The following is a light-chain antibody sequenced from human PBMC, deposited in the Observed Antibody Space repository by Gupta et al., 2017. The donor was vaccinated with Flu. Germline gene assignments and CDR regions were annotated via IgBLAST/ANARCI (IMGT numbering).Light chain of an antibody. Sequence: SSDVGGYNYVSWYQPHPGKAPKLMIYEVSNRPSGVSNRFSGSKSGNTASLTISGLQAEDEADYYCSSYTSSSTFVVFGGGTKLTVL. CDR2: EVS. V-gene: IGLV2-14*01. J-gene: IGLJ2*01. CDR1: SSDVGGYNY. CDR3: SSYTSSSTFVV.